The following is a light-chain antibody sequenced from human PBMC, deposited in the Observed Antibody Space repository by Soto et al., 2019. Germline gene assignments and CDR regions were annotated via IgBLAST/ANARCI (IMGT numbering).Light chain of an antibody. CDR2: DVS. CDR1: SSDVGGYNY. CDR3: SSYTSSSTRV. Sequence: QSALTQPASVSGSPVQSITISCTGTSSDVGGYNYVSWYQQHPGKAPKLMIYDVSNRPSGVSDRFSGSKSGNTASLTISGLQAEEGADYYCSSYTSSSTRVFGSGTKVTVL. V-gene: IGLV2-14*03. J-gene: IGLJ1*01.